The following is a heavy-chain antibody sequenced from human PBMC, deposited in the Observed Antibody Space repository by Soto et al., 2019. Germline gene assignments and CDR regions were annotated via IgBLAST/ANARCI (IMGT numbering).Heavy chain of an antibody. CDR1: GFTFTGHY. J-gene: IGHJ3*02. V-gene: IGHV1-2*02. Sequence: ASVKVSCKASGFTFTGHYIHWVRQAPGQGLEWMGWINPNSGGTSYAQKFQGRVTMTRNTSISTAYMELSSLRSEDTAVYYCARASGGNHRDAFDIWGQGTMVTVSS. CDR2: INPNSGGT. D-gene: IGHD2-15*01. CDR3: ARASGGNHRDAFDI.